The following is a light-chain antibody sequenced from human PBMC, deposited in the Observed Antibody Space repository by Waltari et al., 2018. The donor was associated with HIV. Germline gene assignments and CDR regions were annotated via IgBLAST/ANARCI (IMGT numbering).Light chain of an antibody. J-gene: IGKJ2*03. CDR3: QRYGGSPPYS. CDR2: GAS. CDR1: PSISDTY. Sequence: VLTQSPGTLSLSPGESATLSCRASPSISDTYLAWYQQKPGQAPRLLSYGASRRATGIPDRFSGSGSETDFTLTISRLQPEDFAVYYCQRYGGSPPYSFGQGTMLEIK. V-gene: IGKV3-20*01.